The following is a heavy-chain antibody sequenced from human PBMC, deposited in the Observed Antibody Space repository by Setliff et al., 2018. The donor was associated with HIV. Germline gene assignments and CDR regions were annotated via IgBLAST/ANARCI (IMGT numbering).Heavy chain of an antibody. CDR3: TRDYRNLGFDL. CDR1: GFTFSSYS. J-gene: IGHJ2*01. CDR2: INGDGSTT. Sequence: GGSLRLSCAASGFTFSSYSMNWVRQAPGKGLVYVSHINGDGSTTTYADSVKGRFTISRDNAKNTLYLQMNSLRAEDTAVYYCTRDYRNLGFDLWGRGSLVTVSS. D-gene: IGHD4-4*01. V-gene: IGHV3-74*01.